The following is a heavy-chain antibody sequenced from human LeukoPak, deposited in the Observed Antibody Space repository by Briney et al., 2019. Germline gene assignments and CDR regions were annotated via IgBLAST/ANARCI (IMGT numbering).Heavy chain of an antibody. Sequence: GGSLRLSCAASGFTFSSYAMSWVRQAPGKGLEWVSAISGSGGSTYYADSVKGRFTISRDNSKNTLYLQMNSLRAEDTAVYYCATSPSRGSGSYYNVYWGQGTLVTVSS. CDR3: ATSPSRGSGSYYNVY. J-gene: IGHJ4*02. CDR2: ISGSGGST. D-gene: IGHD3-10*01. V-gene: IGHV3-23*01. CDR1: GFTFSSYA.